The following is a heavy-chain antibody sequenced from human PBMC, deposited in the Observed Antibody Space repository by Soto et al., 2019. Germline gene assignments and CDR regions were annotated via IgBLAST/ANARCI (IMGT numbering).Heavy chain of an antibody. CDR1: GFTFGSRA. CDR2: ITDNGGDS. CDR3: ARGSEDSYPGSRIFDF. J-gene: IGHJ4*02. Sequence: EVQLLVSGGDLVQHGGSLRLSCVASGFTFGSRAMSWVRQAPGEGLEWVSTITDNGGDSKSADSVRGRFAISRDNSKNILDLQMNSLRAEDSAIYYCARGSEDSYPGSRIFDFWGRGTMVSVSS. V-gene: IGHV3-23*01. D-gene: IGHD3-10*01.